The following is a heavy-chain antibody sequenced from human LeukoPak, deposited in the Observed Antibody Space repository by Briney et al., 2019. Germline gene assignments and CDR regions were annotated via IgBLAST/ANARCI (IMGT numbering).Heavy chain of an antibody. V-gene: IGHV4-31*03. J-gene: IGHJ4*02. CDR1: GVSVSRGGYY. Sequence: PSETLSLTCTVSGVSVSRGGYYWNWIRQHPGKGLEWIGFTSYSEGTYYNPSLMSRITISVDISQNQFSLKMRDVTAADTAVYFCATADWESFYFDSWGQGALVAVSS. CDR3: ATADWESFYFDS. D-gene: IGHD1-26*01. CDR2: TSYSEGT.